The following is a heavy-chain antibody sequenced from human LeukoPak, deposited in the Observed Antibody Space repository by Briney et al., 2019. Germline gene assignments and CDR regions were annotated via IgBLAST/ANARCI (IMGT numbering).Heavy chain of an antibody. V-gene: IGHV3-23*01. CDR3: AKDYSYYSDSSGYYPS. D-gene: IGHD3-22*01. Sequence: GGSLRLSCAASGFTFSSYAISWVRQAPGKGLEWVSAISGSGGSTYYADSVKGRFTISRDNSKNTLYLQMNSLRAEDTAVYYCAKDYSYYSDSSGYYPSWGQGTMVTVSS. J-gene: IGHJ3*01. CDR1: GFTFSSYA. CDR2: ISGSGGST.